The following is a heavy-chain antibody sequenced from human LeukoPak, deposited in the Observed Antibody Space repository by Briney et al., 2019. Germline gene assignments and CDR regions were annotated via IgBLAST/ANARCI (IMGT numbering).Heavy chain of an antibody. D-gene: IGHD3-10*01. CDR3: ARDGSGPTNLDS. J-gene: IGHJ4*02. Sequence: GGSLRLSCAASGFTFSSYSMNWVRQAPGKGLEWVSSISSSSSYIYYADSVKGRFTISRDNAKNSLYLQMNSLRAEDTAVYYWARDGSGPTNLDSGGKEPLVTVS. CDR1: GFTFSSYS. V-gene: IGHV3-21*01. CDR2: ISSSSSYI.